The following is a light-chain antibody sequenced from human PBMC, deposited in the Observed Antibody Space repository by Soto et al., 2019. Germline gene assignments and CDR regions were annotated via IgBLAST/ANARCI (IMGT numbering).Light chain of an antibody. CDR1: SSNIGSNT. CDR3: AAWDDSLNGRV. J-gene: IGLJ2*01. CDR2: SNN. Sequence: QLVLTQPPSASGTPGQRVTISCSGSSSNIGSNTVSWYQQLPQRAPKLLIFSNNQRPSGVPDRFSGSKSGTSASLAISGLQSEDEADYYCAAWDDSLNGRVFGGGTKLTVL. V-gene: IGLV1-44*01.